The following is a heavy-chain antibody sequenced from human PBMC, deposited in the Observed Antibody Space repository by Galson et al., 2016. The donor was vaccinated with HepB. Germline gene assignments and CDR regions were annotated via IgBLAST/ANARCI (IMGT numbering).Heavy chain of an antibody. CDR2: IYWDSDT. J-gene: IGHJ5*02. CDR3: AHRAFGDWFDP. Sequence: PALVKPTQTLTLTCNFSGFSLTTLGMGVGWIRQPPGKALEWLALIYWDSDTRYSPSLKSRLTITKDTSKNQVVLTMTDMDPVDTATYFCAHRAFGDWFDPWGQGILVTVSS. CDR1: GFSLTTLGMG. D-gene: IGHD3-10*01. V-gene: IGHV2-5*02.